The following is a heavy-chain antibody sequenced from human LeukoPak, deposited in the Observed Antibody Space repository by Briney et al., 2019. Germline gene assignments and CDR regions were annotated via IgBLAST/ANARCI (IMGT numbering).Heavy chain of an antibody. CDR1: GYTFTSYG. J-gene: IGHJ6*02. D-gene: IGHD2-2*02. CDR2: ISAYNGNT. Sequence: ASVKVSCKASGYTFTSYGISWVRQAPGQGLEWMGWISAYNGNTNYAQKLQGRVTTTTDTSTSTAYMELRSLRSDDTAVYYCARDSLYQLLYRNYYYGMDVWGQGTTVTVSS. CDR3: ARDSLYQLLYRNYYYGMDV. V-gene: IGHV1-18*01.